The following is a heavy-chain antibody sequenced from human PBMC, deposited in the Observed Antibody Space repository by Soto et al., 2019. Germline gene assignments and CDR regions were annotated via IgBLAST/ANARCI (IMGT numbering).Heavy chain of an antibody. J-gene: IGHJ4*02. Sequence: SETLSLTCTVSGGSISSGDYYWSWIRQPPGKGLGWFGSIYYSGGTYYNPSLKSRVSISVDTSKNPVSLMLSAVTAADTAVYCCARRDSGSDGFYYWGQGTLVTVSS. CDR1: GGSISSGDYY. CDR2: IYYSGGT. D-gene: IGHD1-26*01. V-gene: IGHV4-30-4*02. CDR3: ARRDSGSDGFYY.